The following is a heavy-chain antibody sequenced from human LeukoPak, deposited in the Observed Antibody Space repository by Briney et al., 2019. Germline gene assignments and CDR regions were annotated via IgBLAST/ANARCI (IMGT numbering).Heavy chain of an antibody. D-gene: IGHD6-13*01. V-gene: IGHV3-23*01. CDR1: RFTLSSYD. CDR2: ISDSGGST. Sequence: GGSLRLSCAASRFTLSSYDMNWVRQAPGKGLEWVSTISDSGGSTYYADSVKGRFTISRDNSKNTLYLQMNSLRAEDTAVYYCARHSGAAGVFWGEPSGIDYRGQGTLVTVSS. CDR3: ARHSGAAGVFWGEPSGIDY. J-gene: IGHJ4*02.